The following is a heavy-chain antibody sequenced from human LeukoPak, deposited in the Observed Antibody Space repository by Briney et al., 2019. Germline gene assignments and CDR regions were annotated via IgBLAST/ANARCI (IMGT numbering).Heavy chain of an antibody. CDR3: ARGGTYNDILSFDP. D-gene: IGHD3-9*01. CDR2: IYYTGRT. CDR1: GGSISYYY. V-gene: IGHV4-59*01. Sequence: PSETLSPTCTVSGGSISYYYWTWIRQSPGKGLEWIGQIYYTGRTYYNPSLERRVTISLDTSRIQFSLIMTSVTAADTAMYYCARGGTYNDILSFDPWGQGTLVSVSS. J-gene: IGHJ5*02.